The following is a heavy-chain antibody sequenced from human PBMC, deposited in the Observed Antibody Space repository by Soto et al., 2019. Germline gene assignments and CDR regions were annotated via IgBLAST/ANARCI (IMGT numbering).Heavy chain of an antibody. J-gene: IGHJ4*02. Sequence: QSQTLSLTCAISGDSVSSNSASWNWIRQSPSRGLEWLGRTYYRSKWYNDYALSVKSRIIINPDTSKNQFSLQLNSVTPEDTAVYYCARDGSSWPHFDYWGQGTLVTVSS. CDR1: GDSVSSNSAS. CDR2: TYYRSKWYN. D-gene: IGHD6-13*01. CDR3: ARDGSSWPHFDY. V-gene: IGHV6-1*01.